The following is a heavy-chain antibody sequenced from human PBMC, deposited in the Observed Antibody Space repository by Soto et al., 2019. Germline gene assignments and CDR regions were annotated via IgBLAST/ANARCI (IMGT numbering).Heavy chain of an antibody. CDR1: GGTLSSNA. J-gene: IGHJ5*02. Sequence: QVLLVQSGTEVKEPGSSVKVSYTASGGTLSSNAVNWVRQAPGQGLEWMGQIIPIYTTTIYAQKFQGRITITADESTGTAYMELSSLRFEDTAVYYCARDRGYSSSSKWFDPWGQGTLVSVSS. CDR3: ARDRGYSSSSKWFDP. V-gene: IGHV1-69*01. D-gene: IGHD2-15*01. CDR2: IIPIYTTT.